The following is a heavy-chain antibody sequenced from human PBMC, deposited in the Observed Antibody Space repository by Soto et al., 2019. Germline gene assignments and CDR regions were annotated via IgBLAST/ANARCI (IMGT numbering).Heavy chain of an antibody. Sequence: QITLKESGPTLVKPTQTLTLTCTFSGFSVSTSGVGVAWIRQSPGKALEWLALIYWDNDKRYSPFLQSRVTITNDTSKNQVVLTMTNMDPLDTATYYCAHKGGRGAGMDVWGQGTTVTVSS. V-gene: IGHV2-5*02. D-gene: IGHD2-15*01. CDR3: AHKGGRGAGMDV. J-gene: IGHJ6*02. CDR2: IYWDNDK. CDR1: GFSVSTSGVG.